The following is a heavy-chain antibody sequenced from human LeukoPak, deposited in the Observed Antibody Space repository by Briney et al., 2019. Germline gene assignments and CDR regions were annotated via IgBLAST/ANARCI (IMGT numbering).Heavy chain of an antibody. CDR1: GFSFSSHA. CDR2: ISYDGTYE. J-gene: IGHJ4*02. Sequence: GGSLRLSCAASGFSFSSHAMHWVRQAPGKGLEWVAFISYDGTYENYPDSVKGRFSISRDNSESTMSLQMNSLRLEDTAVYYCVGEVGPRDFGNWGPGTLVTVSS. CDR3: VGEVGPRDFGN. D-gene: IGHD1-26*01. V-gene: IGHV3-30*04.